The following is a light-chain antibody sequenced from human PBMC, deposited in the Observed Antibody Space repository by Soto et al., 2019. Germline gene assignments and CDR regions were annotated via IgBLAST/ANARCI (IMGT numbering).Light chain of an antibody. Sequence: DIQMTQSPSSLSASVGDRVTITCRASQSISSYLNWYQQKLGKAPKLLIYAASSLKSGVPSRFSGSGSGTDFTLTISSLQPEDLATHYCQQSYSTRWTFGQGTRVEIK. CDR2: AAS. V-gene: IGKV1-39*01. CDR1: QSISSY. CDR3: QQSYSTRWT. J-gene: IGKJ1*01.